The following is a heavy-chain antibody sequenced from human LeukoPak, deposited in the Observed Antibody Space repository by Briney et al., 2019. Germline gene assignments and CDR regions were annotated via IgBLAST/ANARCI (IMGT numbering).Heavy chain of an antibody. CDR3: ARVNIVVVPAAPRDYYYYYMDV. J-gene: IGHJ6*03. Sequence: ASVTVSCKASGYTFTSYGISWVRQAPGQGLEWMGWISAYNGNTNYAQKLQGRVTMTTDTSTSTAYMELRSLRSDDTAVYYCARVNIVVVPAAPRDYYYYYMDVWGKGTTVTVSS. D-gene: IGHD2-2*01. V-gene: IGHV1-18*01. CDR1: GYTFTSYG. CDR2: ISAYNGNT.